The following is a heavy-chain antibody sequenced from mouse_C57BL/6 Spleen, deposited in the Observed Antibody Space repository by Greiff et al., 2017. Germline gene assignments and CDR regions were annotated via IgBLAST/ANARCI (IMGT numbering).Heavy chain of an antibody. CDR1: GYAFSSSW. V-gene: IGHV1-82*01. Sequence: QVQLQQSGPELVKPGASVKISCKASGYAFSSSWMNWVKQRPGKGLEWIGRIYPGDGNTNYNGKFKGKATLTADKSSSTAYMQLSSLTSEDSAVYFCAPYYYAMDDWGQGTSVTVSS. CDR2: IYPGDGNT. J-gene: IGHJ4*01. CDR3: APYYYAMDD.